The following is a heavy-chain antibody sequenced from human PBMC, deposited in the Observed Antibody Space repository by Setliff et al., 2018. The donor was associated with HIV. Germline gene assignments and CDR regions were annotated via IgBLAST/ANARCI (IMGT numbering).Heavy chain of an antibody. Sequence: ASVKVSCKASGGTFSSYAISWVRQAPGQGLEWMGGIIPIFGTANYAQKFQGRVTITADESTSTAYMELSSLRSEDTAVYYCAREPSGWYSKDNWFDPWGQGTLVTVSS. V-gene: IGHV1-69*13. CDR3: AREPSGWYSKDNWFDP. CDR1: GGTFSSYA. J-gene: IGHJ5*02. D-gene: IGHD6-19*01. CDR2: IIPIFGTA.